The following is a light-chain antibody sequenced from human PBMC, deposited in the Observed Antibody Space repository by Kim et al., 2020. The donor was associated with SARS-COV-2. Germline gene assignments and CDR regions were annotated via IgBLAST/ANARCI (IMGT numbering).Light chain of an antibody. V-gene: IGKV6-21*01. Sequence: VPPKEKVTITCRASQSIGNSLPWYQQKPDQSPKLLITYASQSFSGVPSRFSGSGSGTDFTLTINGLEAEDAATYYCHQSTSFPLTFGGGTKVDIK. CDR2: YAS. CDR1: QSIGNS. J-gene: IGKJ4*01. CDR3: HQSTSFPLT.